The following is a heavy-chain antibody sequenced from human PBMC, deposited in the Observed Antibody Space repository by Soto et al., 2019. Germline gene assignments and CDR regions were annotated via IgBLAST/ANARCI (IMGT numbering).Heavy chain of an antibody. CDR3: SRGDREDTAVVIGARSGEYGMDV. CDR2: ISGSGGST. CDR1: GFTFSSYA. J-gene: IGHJ6*02. V-gene: IGHV3-23*01. D-gene: IGHD2-15*01. Sequence: GGSLRLSCAASGFTFSSYAMSWVRQAPGKGLEWVSAISGSGGSTYYADSVKGRFTISRDNSKNTLYLQMNSLGVEDTAAYYCSRGDREDTAVVIGARSGEYGMDVWGQGTTVTVSS.